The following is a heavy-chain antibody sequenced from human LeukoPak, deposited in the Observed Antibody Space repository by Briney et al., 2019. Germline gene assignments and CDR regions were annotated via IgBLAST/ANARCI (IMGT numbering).Heavy chain of an antibody. CDR2: TYYRSKWYN. CDR3: ARGKWELLSHYWCFDL. V-gene: IGHV6-1*01. Sequence: SQTLSLTCAISGDSVSSNSAAWNWIRQSPSRGLEWLGRTYYRSKWYNDHAVSVKSRITIYPDTSKNQFSLQLNSVTPEDTAVYYCARGKWELLSHYWCFDLWGRGTLVTVSS. CDR1: GDSVSSNSAA. J-gene: IGHJ2*01. D-gene: IGHD1-26*01.